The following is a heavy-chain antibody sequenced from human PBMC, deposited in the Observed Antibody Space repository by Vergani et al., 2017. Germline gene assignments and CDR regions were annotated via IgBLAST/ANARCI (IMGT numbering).Heavy chain of an antibody. V-gene: IGHV3-23*04. CDR3: AKDPGYSYGYGAMFDY. J-gene: IGHJ4*02. Sequence: EVQLVETGGGLIQPGGSLRLSCAASGFTVSSNYMSWVRQAPGKGLEWVSAISGSGGSTYYADSVKGRFTISRDNSKNTLYLQMNSLRAEDTAVYYCAKDPGYSYGYGAMFDYWGQGTLVTVSS. D-gene: IGHD5-18*01. CDR1: GFTVSSNY. CDR2: ISGSGGST.